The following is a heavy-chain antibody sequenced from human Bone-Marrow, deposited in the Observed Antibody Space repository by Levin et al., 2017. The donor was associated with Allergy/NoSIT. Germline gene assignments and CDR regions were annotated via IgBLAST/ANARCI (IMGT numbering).Heavy chain of an antibody. CDR1: GFTFSSYS. CDR3: ASLGVVLPHYAFDI. CDR2: ISSSSSYI. Sequence: PGGSLRLSCAASGFTFSSYSMNWVRQAPGKGLEWVSSISSSSSYIYYADSVKGRFTISRDNAKNSLYLQMNSLRAEDTAVYYCASLGVVLPHYAFDIWGQGTMVTVSS. V-gene: IGHV3-21*01. J-gene: IGHJ3*02. D-gene: IGHD3-10*01.